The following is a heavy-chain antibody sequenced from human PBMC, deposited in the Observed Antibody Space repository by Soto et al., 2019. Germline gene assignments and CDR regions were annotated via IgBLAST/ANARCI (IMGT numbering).Heavy chain of an antibody. D-gene: IGHD1-26*01. V-gene: IGHV3-66*01. J-gene: IGHJ4*02. CDR2: TYSGGNT. CDR1: GISVSSNY. Sequence: EVQLVESGGGLVQTGGSLRLSCAASGISVSSNYMSWVRQAPGKGLQWVSLTYSGGNTYYADSVKGRFTISRDNSKNTLYLQINSLRAEDTAVYFCARDGRWGGDTLWCQGTLVTVSS. CDR3: ARDGRWGGDTL.